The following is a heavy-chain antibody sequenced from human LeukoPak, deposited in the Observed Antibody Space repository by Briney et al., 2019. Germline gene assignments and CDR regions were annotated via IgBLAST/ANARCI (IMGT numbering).Heavy chain of an antibody. Sequence: GGSLRLSCAASGFTFSSYTMNWVRQAPGKRLEWVAAISSSSRDIFYADSAKGRFSISRDNTQNSLSLRMNSLRAEDTAVYYCVREAAATLFDYWGQGTLVTVSS. CDR2: ISSSSRDI. CDR3: VREAAATLFDY. D-gene: IGHD1-26*01. V-gene: IGHV3-21*01. J-gene: IGHJ4*02. CDR1: GFTFSSYT.